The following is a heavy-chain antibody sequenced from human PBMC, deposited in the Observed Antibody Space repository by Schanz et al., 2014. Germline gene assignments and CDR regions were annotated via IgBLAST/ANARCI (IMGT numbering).Heavy chain of an antibody. Sequence: EVQLVESGGGLVQPGGSLRLSCAASGFSFSNYAMSWVRQAPVKGLEWVSAISTSGSSTYYADSVKGRFTISRDNSKNTLYVQMNSLRAEDTAVYYCARHPSGWFIGHCDYWGQGTLVTVSS. J-gene: IGHJ4*02. CDR3: ARHPSGWFIGHCDY. CDR2: ISTSGSST. V-gene: IGHV3-23*04. D-gene: IGHD6-19*01. CDR1: GFSFSNYA.